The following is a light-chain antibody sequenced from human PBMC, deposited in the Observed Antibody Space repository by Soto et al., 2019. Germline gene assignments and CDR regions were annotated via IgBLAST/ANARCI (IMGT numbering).Light chain of an antibody. Sequence: QSVPTQPASVSGSPGQSITISCTATSSDVGSFNYVSWYQHHPGKAPKLMIYEVTSRPSGVSNRFSGSKSGNTASLTISGLQAEDEADYYCVSYATSTTLYVFGSGTKVTVL. CDR3: VSYATSTTLYV. CDR2: EVT. CDR1: SSDVGSFNY. J-gene: IGLJ1*01. V-gene: IGLV2-14*01.